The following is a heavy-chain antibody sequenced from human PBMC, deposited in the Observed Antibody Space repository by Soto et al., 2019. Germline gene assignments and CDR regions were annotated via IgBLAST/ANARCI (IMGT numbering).Heavy chain of an antibody. V-gene: IGHV4-59*01. CDR1: GASISSNY. J-gene: IGHJ6*02. Sequence: PSETLSLTCTVSGASISSNYWTWIRQAPGKGLEWIGYIFSSGSAHYSPSLKSRVTMSVDTSKNQFSLKLTSVTAADTAVYYCARDSRKAGQLVPHYYYGMYVWSQGTTVTVSS. CDR3: ARDSRKAGQLVPHYYYGMYV. D-gene: IGHD5-18*01. CDR2: IFSSGSA.